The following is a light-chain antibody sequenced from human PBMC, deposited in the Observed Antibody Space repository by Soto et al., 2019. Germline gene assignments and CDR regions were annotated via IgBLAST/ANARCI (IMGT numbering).Light chain of an antibody. J-gene: IGKJ1*01. V-gene: IGKV1-5*01. CDR1: QGISNL. CDR2: DVS. CDR3: QQYNNHSPWT. Sequence: DIQMTQSPSTLSASEGDRVTITCRASQGISNLLAWYQQKPGEAPKLLIFDVSILENGVPSRFSGSGSATEFTLTISSLQPEDSATYYCQQYNNHSPWTFGQGTRVEI.